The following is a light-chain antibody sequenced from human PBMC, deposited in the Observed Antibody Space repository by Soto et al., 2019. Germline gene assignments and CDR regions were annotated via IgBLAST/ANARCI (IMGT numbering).Light chain of an antibody. J-gene: IGLJ1*01. CDR3: NSYTSSSTRHNYA. Sequence: QSVLTQPASVSGSPGQSITISCTGTSSDVGGYDYVSWYQQHPGKAPKLMIYEVTIRPSGVSNRFSGSKSDNTASLSISGLQAEDEAEYYCNSYTSSSTRHNYAFGTGTKLTVL. CDR1: SSDVGGYDY. CDR2: EVT. V-gene: IGLV2-14*01.